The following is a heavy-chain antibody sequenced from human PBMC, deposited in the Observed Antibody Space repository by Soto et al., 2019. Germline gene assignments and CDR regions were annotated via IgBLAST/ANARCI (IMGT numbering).Heavy chain of an antibody. D-gene: IGHD6-25*01. V-gene: IGHV4-4*02. CDR2: IQHSGNS. CDR3: ARGERQQQRDY. CDR1: GDSIRSDKW. Sequence: QVQLHESGPGLVKPSGTLSLTCAVSGDSIRSDKWWSWVRQPPGKGLEWIGEIQHSGNSNYNPFLKSRGTISVDKAENQFSLNLSSVTDADTAVYYCARGERQQQRDYWGQGTLVTVSS. J-gene: IGHJ4*02.